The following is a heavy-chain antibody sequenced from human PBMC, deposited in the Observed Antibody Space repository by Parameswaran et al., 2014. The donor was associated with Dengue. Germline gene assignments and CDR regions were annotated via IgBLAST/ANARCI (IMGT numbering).Heavy chain of an antibody. J-gene: IGHJ6*02. V-gene: IGHV3-30*18. Sequence: WIRQPPGKGLEWVAVISYDGSNKYYADSVKGRFTISRDNSKNTLYLQMNSLRAEDTAVYYCAKDLGRDFGVVISGYYYYGMDVWGQGTTVTVSS. CDR3: AKDLGRDFGVVISGYYYYGMDV. D-gene: IGHD3-3*01. CDR2: ISYDGSNK.